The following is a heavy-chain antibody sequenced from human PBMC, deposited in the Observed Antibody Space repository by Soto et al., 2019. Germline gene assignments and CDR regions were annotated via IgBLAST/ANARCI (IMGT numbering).Heavy chain of an antibody. CDR2: ISGSGGST. V-gene: IGHV3-23*01. Sequence: GSLRLSCAASGFTFSSYAMSWVRQAPGKGLEWVSAISGSGGSTYYADSVKGRFTISRDNSKNTLYLQMNSLRAEDTAVYYCAKDAGAFGVVIQYYYYYGMDVWGQGTTVTVSS. CDR3: AKDAGAFGVVIQYYYYYGMDV. J-gene: IGHJ6*02. D-gene: IGHD3-3*01. CDR1: GFTFSSYA.